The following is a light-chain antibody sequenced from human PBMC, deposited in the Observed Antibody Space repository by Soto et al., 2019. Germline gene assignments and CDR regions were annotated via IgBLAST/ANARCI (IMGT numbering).Light chain of an antibody. CDR2: GAS. CDR1: QSVSSS. CDR3: QQYSYWSSLT. V-gene: IGKV3-15*01. J-gene: IGKJ4*01. Sequence: EIVMTQSPATLSVSPGERATLSCRASQSVSSSLAWYQQKPGQAPRLLIFGASTRATGISPRFSGSGSGTEFTLTISSLQSEDFAVYYCQQYSYWSSLTFGGGTKVDI.